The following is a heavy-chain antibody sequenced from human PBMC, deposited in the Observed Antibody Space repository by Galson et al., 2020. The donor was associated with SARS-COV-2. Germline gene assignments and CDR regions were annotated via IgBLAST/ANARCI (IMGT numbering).Heavy chain of an antibody. J-gene: IGHJ2*01. CDR2: IKPDGSER. V-gene: IGHV3-7*02. CDR3: ASCIAAAAKDWYFDL. D-gene: IGHD6-13*01. Sequence: GESLKISCAASGFTFSNYWMTWVRQAPGKGLEWVANIKPDGSERYYADSVKGRFTISRDNAKNSLYLQTNSLRAEDTAVYYCASCIAAAAKDWYFDLWGRGTLVTVSS. CDR1: GFTFSNYW.